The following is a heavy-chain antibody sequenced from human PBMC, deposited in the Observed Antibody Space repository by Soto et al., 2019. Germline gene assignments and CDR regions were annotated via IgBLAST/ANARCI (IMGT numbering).Heavy chain of an antibody. CDR3: ARLSTVTYQYYYAMDV. Sequence: PVQSLKISWQASGYRIVSYWIGWVRQMPRKGLEWMGIIFPGDSDTTYSPSFQGQVTISVDKSISTAYLQWSSLKASDTAMYYCARLSTVTYQYYYAMDVWGQGTTVTVSS. CDR1: GYRIVSYW. V-gene: IGHV5-51*01. D-gene: IGHD4-4*01. J-gene: IGHJ6*02. CDR2: IFPGDSDT.